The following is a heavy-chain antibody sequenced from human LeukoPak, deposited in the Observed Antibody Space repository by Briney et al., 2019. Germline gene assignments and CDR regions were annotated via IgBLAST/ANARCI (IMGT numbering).Heavy chain of an antibody. CDR2: INPNSGGT. J-gene: IGHJ6*02. Sequence: ASVKVSCKASGYTFTVYYMHWVRQAPGQGLEWMGRINPNSGGTNYAQKFQGRVTMTRDTSISTAYMELSRLRSDDTAVYYCARVGSFLEWLSYYYYGMDVWGQGTTVSVSS. CDR3: ARVGSFLEWLSYYYYGMDV. V-gene: IGHV1-2*06. D-gene: IGHD3-3*01. CDR1: GYTFTVYY.